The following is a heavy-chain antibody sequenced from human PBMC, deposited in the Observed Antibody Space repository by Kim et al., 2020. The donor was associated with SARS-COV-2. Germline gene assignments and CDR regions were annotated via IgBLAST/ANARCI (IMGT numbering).Heavy chain of an antibody. D-gene: IGHD3-16*01. CDR3: ARGVWVTTSAGYYFDY. J-gene: IGHJ4*02. CDR1: GYTFSYNT. Sequence: ASVKVSCKASGYTFSYNTINWVRQAPGQRLEWMGLINGGNGHTRYSQKFQDRVVITRDTSATTAYMELSSLTSEDTTVYFCARGVWVTTSAGYYFDYWGQGTLVTVSS. CDR2: INGGNGHT. V-gene: IGHV1-3*01.